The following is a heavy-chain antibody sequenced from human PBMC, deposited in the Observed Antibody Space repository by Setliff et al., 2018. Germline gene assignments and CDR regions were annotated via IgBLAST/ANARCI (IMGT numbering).Heavy chain of an antibody. V-gene: IGHV1-18*01. CDR2: INA. J-gene: IGHJ4*02. CDR1: GYTFTSYG. CDR3: ARGPLDFVVTPAAAKFDY. D-gene: IGHD2-2*01. Sequence: ASVKVSCKSSGYTFTSYGINWVRQAPGQGLEWMGWINAYAQKFQGRVTMTIDTLTSTAYMELRSLRSDDTAVYYCARGPLDFVVTPAAAKFDYWGQGTLGSPSPQ.